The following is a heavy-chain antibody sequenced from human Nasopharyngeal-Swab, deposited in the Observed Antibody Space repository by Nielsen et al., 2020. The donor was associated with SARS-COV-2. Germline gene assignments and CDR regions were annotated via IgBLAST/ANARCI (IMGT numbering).Heavy chain of an antibody. CDR3: ASLYSSGWPRPGY. CDR2: IYHSGST. J-gene: IGHJ4*02. Sequence: VRQAPGKGLEWIGEIYHSGSTNYNPSLKSRVTISVDKSKSQFSLKLSSVTAADTAVYYCASLYSSGWPRPGYWGQGTLVTVSS. D-gene: IGHD6-19*01. V-gene: IGHV4-4*02.